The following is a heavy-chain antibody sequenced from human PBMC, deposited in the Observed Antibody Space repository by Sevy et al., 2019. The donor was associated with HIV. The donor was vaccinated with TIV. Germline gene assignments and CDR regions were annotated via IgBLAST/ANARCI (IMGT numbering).Heavy chain of an antibody. Sequence: SETLSLTCAVYGGSFSGYYWSWIRQPPGKGLEWIGEINHSGSTNYNPSLKSGVTISVDTSKNQFSLKLSSVTAADTAVYYCARTLCSSTSCYPPPYYYYYGMDVWGQGTTVTVSS. CDR2: INHSGST. J-gene: IGHJ6*02. CDR1: GGSFSGYY. V-gene: IGHV4-34*01. D-gene: IGHD2-2*01. CDR3: ARTLCSSTSCYPPPYYYYYGMDV.